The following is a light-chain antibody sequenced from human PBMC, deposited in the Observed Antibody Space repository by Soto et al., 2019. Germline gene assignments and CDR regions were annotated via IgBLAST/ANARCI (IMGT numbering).Light chain of an antibody. CDR1: TGAVTSGHY. Sequence: QAVVTQEPSLTVSPGGTVTLTCGSSTGAVTSGHYPYWFQQKPGQAPRTLIYDTTNKHSWTPGRFSGSLLGGKAALTLSGAQPEDEADYYCLLSYSGARAFGGGTQLTVL. J-gene: IGLJ2*01. CDR2: DTT. V-gene: IGLV7-46*01. CDR3: LLSYSGARA.